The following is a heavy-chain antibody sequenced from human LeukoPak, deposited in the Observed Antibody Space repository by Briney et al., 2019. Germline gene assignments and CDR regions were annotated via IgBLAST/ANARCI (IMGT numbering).Heavy chain of an antibody. V-gene: IGHV3-48*03. CDR1: GFTFSGYE. CDR3: ASQRGIPNGAFDI. CDR2: ISSSGKTK. J-gene: IGHJ3*02. Sequence: PGGSLRLSCAGSGFTFSGYEMNWVRQALGKGLEWVSYISSSGKTKFYADSVKGRFTTSRDNAKNSLYLQMNSLRAEDTAVYYCASQRGIPNGAFDIWGQGTMVTVSS. D-gene: IGHD3-16*01.